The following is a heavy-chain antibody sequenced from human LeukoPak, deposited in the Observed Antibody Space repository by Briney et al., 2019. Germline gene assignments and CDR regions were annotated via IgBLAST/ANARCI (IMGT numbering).Heavy chain of an antibody. CDR1: GGTFSSYA. CDR3: ARTLVGQWLVSPYFDY. D-gene: IGHD6-19*01. J-gene: IGHJ4*02. V-gene: IGHV1-69*04. CDR2: IIPILGIA. Sequence: GASVKVSCKASGGTFSSYAISWVRQAPGQGLEWMGRIIPILGIANYAQKFQGRVTITADKSTSTAYMELSSLRSEDTAVYYCARTLVGQWLVSPYFDYWGQGTLVTVSS.